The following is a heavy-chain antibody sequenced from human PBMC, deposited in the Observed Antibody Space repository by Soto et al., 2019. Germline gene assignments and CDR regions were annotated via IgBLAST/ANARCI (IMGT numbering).Heavy chain of an antibody. CDR2: IYPGNSDT. J-gene: IGHJ4*02. V-gene: IGHV5-51*01. CDR1: GYSFTTDW. D-gene: IGHD3-16*01. CDR3: ATHRSITSSTYGGDFDY. Sequence: EVQMVQSGAEVKKPGESLKISCKGSGYSFTTDWLGWVRQMPGKGLEWIGIIYPGNSDTKYSPSFQGQVTISADKSTSTAYLQWSSLKASDTAIYYCATHRSITSSTYGGDFDYWGQGTLVTVSS.